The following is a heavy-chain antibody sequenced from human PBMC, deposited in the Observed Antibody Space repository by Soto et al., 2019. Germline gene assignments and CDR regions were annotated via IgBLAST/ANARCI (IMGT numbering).Heavy chain of an antibody. D-gene: IGHD1-26*01. J-gene: IGHJ4*02. CDR2: ISSSSNYI. CDR1: GFTFSSYS. CDR3: ARDREGVGSSPGYFDY. V-gene: IGHV3-21*01. Sequence: EVQLVESGGGLVKPGGSLRLSCAASGFTFSSYSMNWVHQAPGKGLEWVSSISSSSNYIYYADSVKGRFTISRDNAKNSLYLRMNSLRAEDTAVYYCARDREGVGSSPGYFDYWGQGTLVTVSS.